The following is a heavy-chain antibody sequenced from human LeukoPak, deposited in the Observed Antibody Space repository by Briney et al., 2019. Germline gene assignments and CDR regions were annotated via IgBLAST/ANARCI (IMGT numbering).Heavy chain of an antibody. CDR3: ARSKGSSSHYYYYYGMDV. V-gene: IGHV3-53*01. CDR2: IYSGGST. J-gene: IGHJ6*02. Sequence: GGSLRLSCAASGFTVSSNYMSWVRQAPGKGLEWVSVIYSGGSTYYADSVKGRFTISRDNSKNTLYLQMNSLRAEDTAVYYCARSKGSSSHYYYYYGMDVWGQGTTVTVSS. D-gene: IGHD6-6*01. CDR1: GFTVSSNY.